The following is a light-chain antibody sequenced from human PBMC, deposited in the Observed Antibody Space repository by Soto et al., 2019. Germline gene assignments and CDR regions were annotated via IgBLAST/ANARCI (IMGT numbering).Light chain of an antibody. CDR3: CSYSGSHGV. Sequence: QSALTQPRSVSGSPGQSVTISCTGTSNDVGGYNFVSWYQQLPGKAPKLMIYDVTKRPSGVPDRFSGSKSGNTASLTISGLQTEDEADYCCCSYSGSHGVFGTGTKLTVL. V-gene: IGLV2-11*01. J-gene: IGLJ1*01. CDR1: SNDVGGYNF. CDR2: DVT.